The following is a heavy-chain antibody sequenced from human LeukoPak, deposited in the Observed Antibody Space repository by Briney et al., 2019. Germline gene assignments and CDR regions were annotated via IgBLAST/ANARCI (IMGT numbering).Heavy chain of an antibody. J-gene: IGHJ4*02. Sequence: GASVKVSCKASGGTFSSYAISWVRQAPGQGLEWMGGIIPIFGTANYAQKFQGRVTITADKSTSTAYMELSSLRSEDTAVYYCAIAARDSSLVDYWGQGTLVTVSS. CDR3: AIAARDSSLVDY. CDR2: IIPIFGTA. D-gene: IGHD6-13*01. V-gene: IGHV1-69*06. CDR1: GGTFSSYA.